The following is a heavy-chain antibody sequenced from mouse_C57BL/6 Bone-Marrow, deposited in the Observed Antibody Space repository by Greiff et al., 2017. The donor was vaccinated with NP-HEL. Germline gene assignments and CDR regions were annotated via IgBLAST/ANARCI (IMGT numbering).Heavy chain of an antibody. CDR2: IYPGSGNT. V-gene: IGHV1-66*01. J-gene: IGHJ4*01. CDR3: ASGDYGSSVYAMDY. D-gene: IGHD1-1*01. Sequence: QVQLQQSGPELVKPGASVKISCKASGYSFTSYYIHWVKQRPGQGLEWIGWIYPGSGNTKYNEKFKGKATLTADTSSSTAYMQLSSLTSEDSAVYYCASGDYGSSVYAMDYWGQGTSVTVSS. CDR1: GYSFTSYY.